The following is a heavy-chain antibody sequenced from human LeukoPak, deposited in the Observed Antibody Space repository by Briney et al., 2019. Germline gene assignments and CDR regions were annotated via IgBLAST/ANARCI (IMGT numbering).Heavy chain of an antibody. CDR3: ARSDYGGNSGAPDDAFDI. CDR2: INPNSGGT. V-gene: IGHV1-2*06. D-gene: IGHD4-23*01. CDR1: GYTFTGYY. J-gene: IGHJ3*02. Sequence: ASVKVSCKASGYTFTGYYMHWVQQAPGQGLEWMGRINPNSGGTNYAQKFQGRVTMTRDTSISTAYMELSRLRSDDTAVYYCARSDYGGNSGAPDDAFDIWGQGTMVTVSS.